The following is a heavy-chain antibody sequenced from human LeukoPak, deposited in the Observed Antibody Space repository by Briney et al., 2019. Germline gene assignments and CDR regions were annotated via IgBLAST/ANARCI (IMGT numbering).Heavy chain of an antibody. J-gene: IGHJ4*02. CDR1: GFTFSSYA. CDR3: AKGGVYYYDSSGYYAYYFDY. V-gene: IGHV3-23*01. D-gene: IGHD3-22*01. Sequence: GGSLRLSCAASGFTFSSYAMSWVRQAPGKGLEWVSAISGSGAGTYYADSVKGRFTISRDNAKNSLYLQMNSLGAEDTALYCCAKGGVYYYDSSGYYAYYFDYWGQGTLVTVSS. CDR2: ISGSGAGT.